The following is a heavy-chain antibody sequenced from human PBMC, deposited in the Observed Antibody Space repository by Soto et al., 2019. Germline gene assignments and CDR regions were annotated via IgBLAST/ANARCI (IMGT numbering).Heavy chain of an antibody. Sequence: EVQVLESGGDFVQPGGSLRLSCAASGFTFSSYAMTWVRQAPGKGLEWVSAISGSGGSTYYADTVKGRFTIYRENYKKTLHLQMNSLRVEDTAVYYCATLRDYGSGSPDSWGQGTLVTVSS. CDR3: ATLRDYGSGSPDS. J-gene: IGHJ4*02. CDR1: GFTFSSYA. V-gene: IGHV3-23*01. D-gene: IGHD3-10*01. CDR2: ISGSGGST.